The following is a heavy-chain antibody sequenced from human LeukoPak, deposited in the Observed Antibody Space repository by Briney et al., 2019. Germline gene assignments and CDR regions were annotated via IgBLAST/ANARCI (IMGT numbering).Heavy chain of an antibody. CDR1: GYSISSGYY. D-gene: IGHD1-1*01. CDR2: IYHSGST. Sequence: SETLSLTCTVSGYSISSGYYWGWIRQPPGKGLEWIGSIYHSGSTYYNPSLKSRVTISVDTSKNQFSLKLSSVTAADTAVYYCARISPTTGYYYYYYMDVWGKGTTVTVSS. V-gene: IGHV4-38-2*02. CDR3: ARISPTTGYYYYYYMDV. J-gene: IGHJ6*03.